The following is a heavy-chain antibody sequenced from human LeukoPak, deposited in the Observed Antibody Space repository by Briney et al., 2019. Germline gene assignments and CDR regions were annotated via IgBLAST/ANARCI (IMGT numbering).Heavy chain of an antibody. CDR1: GYTFTSYD. J-gene: IGHJ5*02. V-gene: IGHV1-8*03. D-gene: IGHD2-2*01. Sequence: GASVKVSCKASGYTFTSYDINWVRQATGQGLEWMGWMNPNSGNTGYAQKFQGRVTITRNTSISTAYVELSSLRSEDTAVYYCARKLGYCSSTSCYYWFDPGGQGTLVTVSS. CDR3: ARKLGYCSSTSCYYWFDP. CDR2: MNPNSGNT.